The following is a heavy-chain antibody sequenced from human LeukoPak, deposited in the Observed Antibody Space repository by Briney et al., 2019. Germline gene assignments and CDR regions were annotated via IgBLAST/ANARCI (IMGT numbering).Heavy chain of an antibody. V-gene: IGHV4-61*01. J-gene: IGHJ4*02. CDR2: IYHSGST. CDR3: ARGGLITTIDY. Sequence: SETLSLTCTVSGGSISSSSYYWSWIRQPPGKGLEWIGYIYHSGSTNYNPSLKSRVTISVDTSKNQFSLKLSSVTAADTAVYYCARGGLITTIDYWGQGTLVTVSS. CDR1: GGSISSSSYY. D-gene: IGHD3-22*01.